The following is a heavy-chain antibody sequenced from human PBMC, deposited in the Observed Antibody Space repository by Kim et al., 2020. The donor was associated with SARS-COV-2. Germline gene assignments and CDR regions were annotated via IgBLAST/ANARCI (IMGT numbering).Heavy chain of an antibody. J-gene: IGHJ4*01. CDR1: GFTFIDYS. V-gene: IGHV3-21*01. CDR3: ARDLVVGAASIYYFDF. D-gene: IGHD2-15*01. Sequence: GGSLRLSCAASGFTFIDYSMNWVRQPPGKGLEWVSSISGSGNYIYYADSVKGRFTISRDNAKNSLYLQMYSLRAEDTAVYYCARDLVVGAASIYYFDFWG. CDR2: ISGSGNYI.